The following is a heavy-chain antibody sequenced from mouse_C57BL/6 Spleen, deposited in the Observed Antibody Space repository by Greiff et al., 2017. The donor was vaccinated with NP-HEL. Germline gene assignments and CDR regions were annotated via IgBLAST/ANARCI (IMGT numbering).Heavy chain of an antibody. CDR3: AIPDY. CDR1: GYSITSGYY. CDR2: ISYDGSN. J-gene: IGHJ2*01. Sequence: VQLQQSGPGLVKPSQSLSLTCSVTGYSITSGYYWNWIRQFPGNKLEWMGYISYDGSNNYNPSLKNRISITRDTSKNQFFLKLNSVTTEDTATYYCAIPDYWGQGTTLTVSS. V-gene: IGHV3-6*01.